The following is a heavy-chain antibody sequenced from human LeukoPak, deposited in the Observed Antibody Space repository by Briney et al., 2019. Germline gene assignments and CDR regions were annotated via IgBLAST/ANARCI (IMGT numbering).Heavy chain of an antibody. CDR2: INYSGST. CDR1: GGSISSYY. Sequence: SETLSLTCTVSGGSISSYYWSWIRQHPGKGLEWIGYINYSGSTYYNPSLKSRVTISVDTSQNQFSLKLSSVTAADTAVYYCARDEAIFGAGYYYGMDVWGQGTTVTVSS. CDR3: ARDEAIFGAGYYYGMDV. J-gene: IGHJ6*02. D-gene: IGHD3-3*01. V-gene: IGHV4-59*06.